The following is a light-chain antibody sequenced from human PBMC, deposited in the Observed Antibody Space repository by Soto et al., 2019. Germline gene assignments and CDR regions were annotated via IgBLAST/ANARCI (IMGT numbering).Light chain of an antibody. CDR2: AAS. CDR1: QSVSSSF. V-gene: IGKV3-20*01. J-gene: IGKJ4*01. Sequence: EIVLTQSPGTLSLSPGERATLSCRASQSVSSSFLAWYQQRPGQAPRLLIYAASNTAPGIPDRFSGSGSGAEFTLTINSLQSEDFAVYYCQRYNNWPLTFGGGTKVDIK. CDR3: QRYNNWPLT.